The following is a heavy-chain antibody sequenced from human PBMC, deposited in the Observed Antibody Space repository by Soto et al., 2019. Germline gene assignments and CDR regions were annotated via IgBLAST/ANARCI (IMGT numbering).Heavy chain of an antibody. CDR2: IRGKAYGGTT. CDR1: GFTFGDHD. D-gene: IGHD2-2*01. J-gene: IGHJ4*02. Sequence: GSLRLSCTTSGFTFGDHDMSWLRQAPGKGLEWLGFIRGKAYGGTTEYAASVKGRFAMSRDDSQGIAYLQMNSLKTEDTAVYYCARVGCTSTSCYYLFDSWGQGSLVTVSS. CDR3: ARVGCTSTSCYYLFDS. V-gene: IGHV3-49*03.